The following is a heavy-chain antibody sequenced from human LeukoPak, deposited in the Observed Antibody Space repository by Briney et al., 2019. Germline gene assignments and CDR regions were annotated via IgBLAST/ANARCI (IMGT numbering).Heavy chain of an antibody. CDR2: INSDASST. Sequence: SGGSLRLSCAASGFTFSIYWMHWVRQAPGKGLVWVSRINSDASSTTYADSVKGRFTISRDTARNTLHLQMNSLRAEDTAVYYCARVGYSYGSYYFDYWGQGTLVTVSS. CDR3: ARVGYSYGSYYFDY. D-gene: IGHD5-18*01. J-gene: IGHJ4*02. V-gene: IGHV3-74*01. CDR1: GFTFSIYW.